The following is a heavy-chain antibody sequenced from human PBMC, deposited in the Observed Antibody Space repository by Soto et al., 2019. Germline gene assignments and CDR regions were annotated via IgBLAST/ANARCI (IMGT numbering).Heavy chain of an antibody. CDR3: ARLPDSSGWYSRFDP. J-gene: IGHJ5*02. CDR1: GGSISSYY. D-gene: IGHD6-19*01. CDR2: IYYSGST. Sequence: SETLSLTCTVSGGSISSYYWSWIRQPPGKGLEWIGYIYYSGSTNYNPSLKSRVTISVDTSKNQFSLKLSSVTTADTAVYYCARLPDSSGWYSRFDPWGQGTLVTVSS. V-gene: IGHV4-59*08.